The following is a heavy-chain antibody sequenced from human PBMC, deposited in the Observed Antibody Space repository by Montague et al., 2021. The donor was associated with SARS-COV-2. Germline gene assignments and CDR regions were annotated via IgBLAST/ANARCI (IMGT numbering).Heavy chain of an antibody. V-gene: IGHV3-74*01. CDR3: ARDFAHRGD. J-gene: IGHJ4*02. D-gene: IGHD3-10*01. CDR1: GFIFKDHW. Sequence: SLRLSCAAAGFIFKDHWMHWVRQVPGKGLVWVSRINGVGSATTYADFVKGRFTISRDNAENTLYLQMDSLRAEDTAVYYCARDFAHRGDWGQGTLVTVSS. CDR2: INGVGSAT.